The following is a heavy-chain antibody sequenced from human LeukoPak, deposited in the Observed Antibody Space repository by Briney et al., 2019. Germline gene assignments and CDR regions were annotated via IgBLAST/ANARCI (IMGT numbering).Heavy chain of an antibody. CDR3: ARLNVDTAMVGFDY. Sequence: SETLSLTCTVSGGSISSSSYYWGWIRQPPGKGLEWIGSIYYSGSTYYNPSLKSRVTISVDASKNQFSLKLSSVTAADTAVYYCARLNVDTAMVGFDYWGQGTLVTVSS. D-gene: IGHD5-18*01. CDR2: IYYSGST. CDR1: GGSISSSSYY. V-gene: IGHV4-39*01. J-gene: IGHJ4*02.